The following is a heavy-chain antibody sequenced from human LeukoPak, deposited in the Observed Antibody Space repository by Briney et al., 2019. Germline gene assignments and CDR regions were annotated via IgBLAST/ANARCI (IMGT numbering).Heavy chain of an antibody. J-gene: IGHJ4*02. CDR1: GGSFGGFR. CDR3: ARENTAMAPNFDY. D-gene: IGHD5-18*01. Sequence: SETLSLTCAVSGGSFGGFRWHWIRQPPGKGPEWIGEINHSGGTTYNPSLKSRVTISVDTSKNQFSLKLSSVTAADTAVYYCARENTAMAPNFDYWGQGTLVTVSS. V-gene: IGHV4-34*01. CDR2: INHSGGT.